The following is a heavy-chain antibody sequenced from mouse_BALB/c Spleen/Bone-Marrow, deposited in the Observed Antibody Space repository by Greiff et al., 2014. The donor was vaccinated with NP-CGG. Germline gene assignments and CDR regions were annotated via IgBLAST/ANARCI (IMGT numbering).Heavy chain of an antibody. D-gene: IGHD2-4*01. J-gene: IGHJ3*01. CDR3: ARGDYDYDDWFAY. CDR2: IYPGDGDT. Sequence: QVQPQQSGAELARPGASVKLSCKASGYTFTSYWMQWVKQRPGQGLEWIGAIYPGDGDTRYTQKFMGKATLTADKSSSTAYMQLSSLASEDSAVYYCARGDYDYDDWFAYWGQGTLVTVSA. V-gene: IGHV1-87*01. CDR1: GYTFTSYW.